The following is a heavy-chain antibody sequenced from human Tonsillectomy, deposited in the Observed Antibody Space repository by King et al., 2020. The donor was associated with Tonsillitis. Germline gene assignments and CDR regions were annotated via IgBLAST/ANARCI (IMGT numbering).Heavy chain of an antibody. V-gene: IGHV4-30-4*01. J-gene: IGHJ4*02. D-gene: IGHD1-7*01. Sequence: QLQESGPGLVKPSQTLSLTCTVSGGSISSGDYYWSWIRQPPGKGLEWIGYIYDTGSTSYNPSLESRLKISVDMSKNQFSLKLSSVTAADTAVYYCASRVNYDYYFDYWGQGTLVTVSS. CDR3: ASRVNYDYYFDY. CDR1: GGSISSGDYY. CDR2: IYDTGST.